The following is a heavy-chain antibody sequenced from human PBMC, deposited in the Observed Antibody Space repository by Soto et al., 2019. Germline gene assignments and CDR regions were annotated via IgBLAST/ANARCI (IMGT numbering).Heavy chain of an antibody. CDR2: IFHSGGT. D-gene: IGHD4-4*01. CDR1: GGSISNYY. CDR3: VRDGDGRMTTNPYYYYGMDV. Sequence: SDTLSLTCTVSGGSISNYYWSWIRQPPGKGLEWIGYIFHSGGTNYNPSLKSRVTISVDTSKNQFSLNLSSVTAADTAVYFCVRDGDGRMTTNPYYYYGMDVWGQGNPGHRLL. V-gene: IGHV4-59*01. J-gene: IGHJ6*02.